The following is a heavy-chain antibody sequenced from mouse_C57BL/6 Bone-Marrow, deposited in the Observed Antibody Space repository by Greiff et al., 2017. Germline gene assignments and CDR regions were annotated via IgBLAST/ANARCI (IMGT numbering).Heavy chain of an antibody. V-gene: IGHV1-64*01. CDR1: GYTFTSYW. D-gene: IGHD1-1*01. J-gene: IGHJ1*03. CDR3: ARCPSYCYGSTLHFPYWYFDV. Sequence: QVQLQQPGAELVKPGASVKLSCKASGYTFTSYWMHWVKQRPGQGLEWIGMIHPNSGSTNYNEKFKSKATLTVDKSSSTAYMQLSSLTSEDSAVYYCARCPSYCYGSTLHFPYWYFDVWGTGTTVTVSS. CDR2: IHPNSGST.